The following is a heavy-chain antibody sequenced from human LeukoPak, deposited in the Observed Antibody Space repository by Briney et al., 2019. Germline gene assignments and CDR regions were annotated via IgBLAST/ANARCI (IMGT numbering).Heavy chain of an antibody. D-gene: IGHD2-8*01. V-gene: IGHV3-7*01. CDR3: ARLKDDVTKFDY. CDR2: INQDVSRV. CDR1: GFSFSRYW. Sequence: GRSLRLSCSGSGFSFSRYWLAWVRQAPGKGLKWVASINQDVSRVHYVDSVKGRFTISRDNAKSSLFLQMTSLRVEDTAVYYCARLKDDVTKFDYWSQGTLVTVSS. J-gene: IGHJ4*02.